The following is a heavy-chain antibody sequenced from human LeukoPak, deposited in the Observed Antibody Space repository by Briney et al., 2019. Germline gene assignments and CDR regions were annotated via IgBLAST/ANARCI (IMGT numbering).Heavy chain of an antibody. V-gene: IGHV1-8*03. CDR3: ARARRNRYYYYYMDV. CDR1: GYTFTSYD. Sequence: ASVKVSCKASGYTFTSYDINWVRQATGQGLEWMGWTNPNSGNTGYAQKFQGRVTITRNTSISTAYMELSSLRSEDTAVYYCARARRNRYYYYYMDVWGKGTTVTVSS. J-gene: IGHJ6*03. CDR2: TNPNSGNT. D-gene: IGHD1-14*01.